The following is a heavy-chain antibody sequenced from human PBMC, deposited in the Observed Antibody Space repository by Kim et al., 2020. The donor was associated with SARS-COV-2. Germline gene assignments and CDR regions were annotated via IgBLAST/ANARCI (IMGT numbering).Heavy chain of an antibody. CDR1: GFAFSTYS. D-gene: IGHD6-19*01. CDR2: ISSSSSTI. V-gene: IGHV3-48*02. J-gene: IGHJ4*02. CDR3: ARVGRSGWTDDY. Sequence: GGSLRLSCAASGFAFSTYSINWVRQAPGKGLEWLSYISSSSSTIYYADSVRGRFTISRDNAENSVYLQMNSLGDEDTAVYYCARVGRSGWTDDYWGQGERVTVSS.